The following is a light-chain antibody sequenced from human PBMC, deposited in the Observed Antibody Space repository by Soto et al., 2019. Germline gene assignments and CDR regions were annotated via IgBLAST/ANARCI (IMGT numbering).Light chain of an antibody. Sequence: QSAPTQPRSVSGSPGQSVTISCTGTSSDVGGYDYVSWYQHSPGKAPKLIIFDVTERPSGVPERFSGSKSGNTASLTISGLPAEDEGDYYCCSYAGTDIFVVFGGGTKLTVL. CDR1: SSDVGGYDY. CDR3: CSYAGTDIFVV. J-gene: IGLJ2*01. V-gene: IGLV2-11*01. CDR2: DVT.